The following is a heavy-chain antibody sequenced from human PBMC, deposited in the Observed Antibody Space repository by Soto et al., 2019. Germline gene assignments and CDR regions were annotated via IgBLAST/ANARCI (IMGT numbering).Heavy chain of an antibody. CDR3: ARDRTRDGYNLFDY. J-gene: IGHJ4*02. V-gene: IGHV4-59*01. CDR2: IYYSGST. CDR1: GGSISSYY. Sequence: SETLSLTCTVSGGSISSYYWSWIRQTPGKGLEWIGYIYYSGSTNYNPSLKSRVTISVDTSKNQFSLKLSSVTAADTAVYYCARDRTRDGYNLFDYWGQGTLVTVSS. D-gene: IGHD5-12*01.